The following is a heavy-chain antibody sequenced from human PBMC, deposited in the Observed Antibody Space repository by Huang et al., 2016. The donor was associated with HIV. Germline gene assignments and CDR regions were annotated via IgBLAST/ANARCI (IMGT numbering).Heavy chain of an antibody. J-gene: IGHJ4*02. CDR2: ISYDAKTK. Sequence: QVQLVESGGGVVQPGRSLRISCAASGFTFSSYGMHWVRQAPGKGLGVVAVISYDAKTKYYADSVKGRFSISRDNSKTTVYLQRNSLRLEDTAVYYCAKGGSAAAVLDFWGQGTLVTVSS. CDR3: AKGGSAAAVLDF. D-gene: IGHD6-13*01. CDR1: GFTFSSYG. V-gene: IGHV3-30*18.